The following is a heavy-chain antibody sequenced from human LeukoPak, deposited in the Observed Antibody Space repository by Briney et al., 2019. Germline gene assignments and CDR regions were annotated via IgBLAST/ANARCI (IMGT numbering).Heavy chain of an antibody. Sequence: GGSLRLSCVASGFTFSDYYMSWIRQAPGKGLEWLSYISGSGTTIDYAGSVKGRFTISRDNAKNSLYLQMNSLRAEDTAVYFCARDGRGWPLGYWGQGALVTVSS. J-gene: IGHJ4*02. V-gene: IGHV3-11*01. CDR3: ARDGRGWPLGY. CDR2: ISGSGTTI. D-gene: IGHD1-26*01. CDR1: GFTFSDYY.